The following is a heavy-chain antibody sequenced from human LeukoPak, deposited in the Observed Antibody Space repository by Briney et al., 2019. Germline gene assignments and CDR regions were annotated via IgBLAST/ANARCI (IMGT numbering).Heavy chain of an antibody. V-gene: IGHV3-43*01. CDR1: GFTFDDYT. CDR3: AKDIGVVDEFYFDY. Sequence: TGGSLRLSCAASGFTFDDYTMHWVRQAPGKGLEWVSLISWDGGSTYYADSVKGRFTISRDNSKNSLYLQMNSLRTEDTALYYCAKDIGVVDEFYFDYWGQGTLVTVSS. J-gene: IGHJ4*02. CDR2: ISWDGGST. D-gene: IGHD2-15*01.